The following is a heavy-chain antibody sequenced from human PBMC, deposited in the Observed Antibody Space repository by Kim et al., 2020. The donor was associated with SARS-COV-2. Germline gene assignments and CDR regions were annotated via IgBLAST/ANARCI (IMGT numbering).Heavy chain of an antibody. CDR2: TYYRSKWYN. V-gene: IGHV6-1*01. CDR1: GDSVSSNSAA. CDR3: ARVGYCSSTSCPWVYGMDV. D-gene: IGHD2-2*01. J-gene: IGHJ6*02. Sequence: SQTLSLTCAISGDSVSSNSAAWNWIRQSPSRGLEWLGRTYYRSKWYNDYAVSVKSRITINPDTSKNQFSLQLNSVTPEDTAVYYCARVGYCSSTSCPWVYGMDVWGQGTTVTVSS.